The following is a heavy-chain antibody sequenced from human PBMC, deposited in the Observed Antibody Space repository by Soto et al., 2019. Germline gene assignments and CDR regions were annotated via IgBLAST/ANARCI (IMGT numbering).Heavy chain of an antibody. V-gene: IGHV3-23*01. J-gene: IGHJ3*02. Sequence: GSLRLSWAVAGCSFSSYAIGRVRQAPGKGLEWVSAISGSGGSTYYADSVKGRFTISRDNSKTTLYLQMNSLRAEDTAVYYCAKDLILYGYDAFDIWDQGTMVTVSS. CDR2: ISGSGGST. D-gene: IGHD4-17*01. CDR3: AKDLILYGYDAFDI. CDR1: GCSFSSYA.